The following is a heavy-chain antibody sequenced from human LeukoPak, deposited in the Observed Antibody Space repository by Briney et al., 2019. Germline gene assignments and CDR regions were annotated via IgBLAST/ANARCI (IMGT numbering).Heavy chain of an antibody. CDR2: ISGGGGIT. D-gene: IGHD2-2*01. CDR3: AKNGVDCSSTSCYPLYYMDV. V-gene: IGHV3-23*01. Sequence: GGSLRLSCAASGFTFDSYAMTWVRQAPGKGLEWASSISGGGGITNYADSVKGRFTISRDNSKYTLFLQMNSLRAEDTAVYYCAKNGVDCSSTSCYPLYYMDVWGKGTTVTVAS. CDR1: GFTFDSYA. J-gene: IGHJ6*03.